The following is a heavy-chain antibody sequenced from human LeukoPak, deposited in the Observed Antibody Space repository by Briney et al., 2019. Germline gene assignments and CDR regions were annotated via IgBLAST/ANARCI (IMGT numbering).Heavy chain of an antibody. J-gene: IGHJ4*02. D-gene: IGHD4-17*01. V-gene: IGHV3-7*04. Sequence: GGSLRLSWVAAGFTFSSYWMTWVRQAAGKGLEWVANIRQDGSDKYYVDSVKGRFTISRDNAKNSLYLQMNSLRAEDTAVYYCARTTHDSGGYWGQGTLVTVSS. CDR2: IRQDGSDK. CDR3: ARTTHDSGGY. CDR1: GFTFSSYW.